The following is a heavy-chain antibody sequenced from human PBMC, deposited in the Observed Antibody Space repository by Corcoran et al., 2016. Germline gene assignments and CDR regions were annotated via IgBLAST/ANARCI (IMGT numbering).Heavy chain of an antibody. CDR2: INHSGSP. J-gene: IGHJ2*01. D-gene: IGHD1-7*01. CDR1: GGSFSGYY. Sequence: QVQLQQWGAGLLKPSETLSLTCAVYGGSFSGYYWSWIRQPPGKGLEWIGEINHSGSPNYNSSLKSRITISVDTYKKQFSLKMSSVTAADTAGYYCARGLATTSSFDLWGRGTLVTVSS. CDR3: ARGLATTSSFDL. V-gene: IGHV4-34*02.